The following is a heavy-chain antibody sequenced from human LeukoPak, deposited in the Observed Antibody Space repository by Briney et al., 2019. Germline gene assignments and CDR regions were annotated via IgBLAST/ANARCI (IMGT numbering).Heavy chain of an antibody. CDR2: ISSRSDSE. V-gene: IGHV3-48*01. CDR1: GSTFGTYG. Sequence: PGGSLRLSCASSGSTFGTYGMNWVRQAPEKGLEWVSYISSRSDSENYADSVKGRFTISRDNIRNLLYLQMNSLRAEDTAVYFCARDSTRILGLFDYWGQGTLVTISS. CDR3: ARDSTRILGLFDY. D-gene: IGHD2/OR15-2a*01. J-gene: IGHJ4*02.